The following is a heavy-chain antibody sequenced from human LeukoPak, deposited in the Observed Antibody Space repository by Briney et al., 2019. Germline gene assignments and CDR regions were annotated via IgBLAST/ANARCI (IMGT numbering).Heavy chain of an antibody. D-gene: IGHD4-23*01. CDR1: GGSISDSDNY. CDR3: ANSYDGKIVPFDN. Sequence: SETLSLTCTVSGGSISDSDNYWGWIRQPPGKGLEWIAYIHTSGSTNYNPAFKSRVTLSVDTSKSQFSLRLNSVTASDTAVYYCANSYDGKIVPFDNWGQGTLVTVSS. J-gene: IGHJ4*02. V-gene: IGHV4-61*05. CDR2: IHTSGST.